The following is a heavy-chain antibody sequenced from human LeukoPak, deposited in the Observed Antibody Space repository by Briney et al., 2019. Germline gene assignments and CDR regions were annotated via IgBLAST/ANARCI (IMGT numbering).Heavy chain of an antibody. Sequence: GGSLRLSCAASGFTFSTHAMSWVRQAPGKGLEWVSVISGSGGSTYYADSVKGRFTISRDNSKNTLYLQMNSLRAEDTAAYYCAKVSSGYYYDYWGQGTLVTVSS. D-gene: IGHD3-22*01. CDR3: AKVSSGYYYDY. V-gene: IGHV3-23*01. J-gene: IGHJ4*02. CDR2: ISGSGGST. CDR1: GFTFSTHA.